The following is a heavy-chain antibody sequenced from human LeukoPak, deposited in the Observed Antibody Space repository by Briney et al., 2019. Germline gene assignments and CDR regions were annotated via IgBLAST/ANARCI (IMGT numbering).Heavy chain of an antibody. V-gene: IGHV4-31*03. CDR1: GGSISSGGYY. CDR3: ARATMVRGVPHYYYYYYMDV. CDR2: IYYSGST. J-gene: IGHJ6*03. D-gene: IGHD3-10*01. Sequence: SETLSLTCTVSGGSISSGGYYWGWIRQHPGKGLEWIGYIYYSGSTYYNPSLKSRVTISVDTSKNQFSLKLSSVTAADTAVYYCARATMVRGVPHYYYYYYMDVWGKGTTVTVSS.